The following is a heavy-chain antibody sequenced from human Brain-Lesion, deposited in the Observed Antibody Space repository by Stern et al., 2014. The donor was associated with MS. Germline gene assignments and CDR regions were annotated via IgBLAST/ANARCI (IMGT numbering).Heavy chain of an antibody. CDR3: ARVFLGVDRSAYYGWSDP. V-gene: IGHV4-30-4*01. Sequence: QVQLQESGPGLVKPSQNLSLTCNVSGGSISSGEHYWSWIRQPPGKGLEGIGDIYYIGGPFYNPSLTSRLNISVDTSKNQFSLKLSSVTAAYTAVYYCARVFLGVDRSAYYGWSDPWGQGTLVTVSS. J-gene: IGHJ5*02. CDR2: IYYIGGP. CDR1: GGSISSGEHY. D-gene: IGHD3-10*01.